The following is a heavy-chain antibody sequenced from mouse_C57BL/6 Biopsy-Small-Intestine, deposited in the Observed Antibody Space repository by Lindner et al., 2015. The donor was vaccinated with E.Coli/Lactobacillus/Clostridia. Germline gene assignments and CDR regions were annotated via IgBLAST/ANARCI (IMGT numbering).Heavy chain of an antibody. J-gene: IGHJ2*01. V-gene: IGHV1-42*01. Sequence: VQLQESGPELVKSGASVKISCEASGYSITSNYVNWVKQSPEKSLEWIGEINPSTGGTTYNEKFRAKATLTIDKSSSTAYMQFKGLTTEDSAVYYCARREVYYFDYWGQGTTLTVSS. CDR2: INPSTGGT. CDR1: GYSITSNY. CDR3: ARREVYYFDY.